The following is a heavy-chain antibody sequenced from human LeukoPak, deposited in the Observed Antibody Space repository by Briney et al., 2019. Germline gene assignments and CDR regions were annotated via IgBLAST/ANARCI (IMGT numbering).Heavy chain of an antibody. CDR1: GFTFSSYA. V-gene: IGHV3-23*01. CDR3: AKSLGYGDYSDY. J-gene: IGHJ4*02. Sequence: GGSLRLSCAASGFTFSSYAMSRVRQAPGKGLEWVSAISGSGGSTYYADSVKGRFTISRDNSKNTLYLQMNSLRAEDTAVYYCAKSLGYGDYSDYWGQGTLVTVSS. CDR2: ISGSGGST. D-gene: IGHD4-17*01.